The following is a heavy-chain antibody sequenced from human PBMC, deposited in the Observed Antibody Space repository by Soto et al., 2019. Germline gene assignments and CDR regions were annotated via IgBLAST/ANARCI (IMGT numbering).Heavy chain of an antibody. J-gene: IGHJ6*02. CDR2: IIPIFGTA. CDR1: GGTFSSYA. CDR3: ARDRVLGVAGTGLVGGMDV. V-gene: IGHV1-69*13. D-gene: IGHD6-19*01. Sequence: ASVKVSCKASGGTFSSYAISWVRQAPGQGLEWMGGIIPIFGTANYAQKFQGRVTITADESASTAYMELSSLRSEDTAVYYCARDRVLGVAGTGLVGGMDVWGQGTTVTVSS.